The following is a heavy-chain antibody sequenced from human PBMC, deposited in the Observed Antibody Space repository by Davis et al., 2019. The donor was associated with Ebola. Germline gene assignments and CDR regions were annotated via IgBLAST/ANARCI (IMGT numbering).Heavy chain of an antibody. CDR3: AREEYSSGHELFDY. V-gene: IGHV3-74*01. Sequence: PGGSLRLSCAASGFTFSSYWMHWVRQAPGKGLVWVSRINSDGSSTSYADSVKGRFTISRDNAKNTLYLQMNSLRAEDTAVYYCAREEYSSGHELFDYWGQGTLVTVSS. J-gene: IGHJ4*02. CDR1: GFTFSSYW. D-gene: IGHD6-19*01. CDR2: INSDGSST.